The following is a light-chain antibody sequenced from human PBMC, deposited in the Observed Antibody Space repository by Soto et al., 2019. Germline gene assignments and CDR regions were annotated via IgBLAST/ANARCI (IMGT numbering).Light chain of an antibody. CDR1: QGISNY. J-gene: IGKJ5*01. CDR2: TAS. V-gene: IGKV1-9*01. Sequence: LSQTRGLLCASEGAKVTSTGRASQGISNYLAWYQQKPGKAPNLLIHTASTLQSVVPSRFSGSGSGPECTLTCSGLQPDDFATYYCQQYNSYSITFAQGTRLEIK. CDR3: QQYNSYSIT.